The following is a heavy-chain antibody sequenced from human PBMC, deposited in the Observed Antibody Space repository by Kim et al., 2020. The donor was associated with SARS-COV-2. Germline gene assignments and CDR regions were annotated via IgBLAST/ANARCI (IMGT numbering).Heavy chain of an antibody. CDR1: GFTVSGNY. CDR3: ARHFRGYSYGSYHYYYGLDV. J-gene: IGHJ6*02. CDR2: ISNGDTT. D-gene: IGHD5-18*01. Sequence: GGSLRLSCAASGFTVSGNYMSWVRQAPGKGLEWVSLISNGDTTYYADSVKGRFIISRDTSKNTLYLRLNTLRVDDTAVYYCARHFRGYSYGSYHYYYGLDVWGQGTTVTVSS. V-gene: IGHV3-66*04.